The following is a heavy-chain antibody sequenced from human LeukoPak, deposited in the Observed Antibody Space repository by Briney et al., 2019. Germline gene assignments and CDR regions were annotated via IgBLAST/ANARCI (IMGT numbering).Heavy chain of an antibody. CDR3: ARVGYSSSIDY. CDR1: GGSISSSNYY. V-gene: IGHV4-39*07. D-gene: IGHD6-6*01. Sequence: SETLSLTCTVSGGSISSSNYYWGWIRQPPGKGLECTGSIYYSARTYYNPSLKSRVTISVDTSKNQFSLKLSSVTAADTAVYYCARVGYSSSIDYWGQGTLVTVSS. CDR2: IYYSART. J-gene: IGHJ4*02.